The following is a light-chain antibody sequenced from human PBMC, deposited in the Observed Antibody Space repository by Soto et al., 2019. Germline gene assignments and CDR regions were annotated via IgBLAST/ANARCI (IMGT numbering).Light chain of an antibody. V-gene: IGKV1-39*01. J-gene: IGKJ4*01. CDR3: QRCNSWPLT. CDR2: DAS. Sequence: DIEMTQSPSSLSASVGDGATITCRASQAIGSSLDWYQHKPGQTPRLLIYDASTRHSGVPARFSGSGSATEFTLTISSLQSEDFAAYYCQRCNSWPLTFGGGTKVDIK. CDR1: QAIGSS.